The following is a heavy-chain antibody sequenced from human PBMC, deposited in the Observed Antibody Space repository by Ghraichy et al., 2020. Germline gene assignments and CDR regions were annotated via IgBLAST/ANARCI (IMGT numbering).Heavy chain of an antibody. J-gene: IGHJ3*02. CDR3: AREFCSGGGCYGAFDI. CDR1: GFTVSYKY. Sequence: GSLRLSCAVSGFTVSYKYMTWVRQAPGKGLEWVSIIYTGGNTFYAESVKGRFTISRDDSTNTIYLHMNSLRPEDTAVYYCAREFCSGGGCYGAFDIWGQGTLVTVSP. V-gene: IGHV3-53*05. D-gene: IGHD2-15*01. CDR2: IYTGGNT.